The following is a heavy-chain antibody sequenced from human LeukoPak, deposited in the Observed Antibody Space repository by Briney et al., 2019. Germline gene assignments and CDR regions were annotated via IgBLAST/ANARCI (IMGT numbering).Heavy chain of an antibody. J-gene: IGHJ5*02. CDR3: AREVYDFWSGYQNVDWFDP. CDR2: MNPNSGNT. V-gene: IGHV1-8*01. Sequence: GASVKVSCKASGYTFTSYDINWVRQATGQGLEWMGWMNPNSGNTGYAQKFQGRVTMTRNASISTAYMELSSLRSEDTAVYYCAREVYDFWSGYQNVDWFDPWGQGTLVTVSS. D-gene: IGHD3-3*01. CDR1: GYTFTSYD.